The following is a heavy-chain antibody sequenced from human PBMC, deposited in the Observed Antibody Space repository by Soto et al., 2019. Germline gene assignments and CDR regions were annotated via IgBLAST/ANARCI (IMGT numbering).Heavy chain of an antibody. CDR3: ARGGVWFGELPQYHHGMLV. D-gene: IGHD3-10*01. CDR2: INPSGGST. J-gene: IGHJ6*02. Sequence: DSVKGSCKASGYTFPRHCMHWVRQAPRQGLEWMGIINPSGGSTSYAQKFQGRVTMTRDTSTSTVNLELSSPRSEDTAVHYCARGGVWFGELPQYHHGMLVCGETITAT. CDR1: GYTFPRHC. V-gene: IGHV1-46*01.